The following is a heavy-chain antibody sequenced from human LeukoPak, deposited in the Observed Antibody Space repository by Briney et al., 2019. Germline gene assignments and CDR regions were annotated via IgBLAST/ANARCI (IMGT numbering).Heavy chain of an antibody. D-gene: IGHD3-9*01. CDR1: GFTFSSYG. V-gene: IGHV3-30*18. Sequence: GGSLRLSCAASGFTFSSYGMHWVRQAPGKGLEWVAVISYDGSNKYYADSVKGRFTISRDNSKNTLYLQMNSLRAEDTAVYYCAKSHGPYDILTAFDYWGQGTLVTVSS. CDR2: ISYDGSNK. CDR3: AKSHGPYDILTAFDY. J-gene: IGHJ4*02.